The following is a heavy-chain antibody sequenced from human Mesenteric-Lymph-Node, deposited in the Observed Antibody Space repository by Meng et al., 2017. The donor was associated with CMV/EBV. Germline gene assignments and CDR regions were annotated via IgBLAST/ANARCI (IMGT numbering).Heavy chain of an antibody. J-gene: IGHJ4*02. CDR2: IYYSGST. Sequence: CTVSGGSVSSCSYYWSWIRQPPGKGLEWIGYIYYSGSTNYNPSLKSRVTISVDTSKNQFSLKLSSVTAADTAVYYCARDDGYFDYWGQGTLVTVSS. V-gene: IGHV4-61*01. CDR3: ARDDGYFDY. CDR1: GGSVSSCSYY.